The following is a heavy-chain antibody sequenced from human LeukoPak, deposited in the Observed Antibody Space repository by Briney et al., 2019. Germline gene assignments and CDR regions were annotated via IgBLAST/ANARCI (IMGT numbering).Heavy chain of an antibody. J-gene: IGHJ4*02. V-gene: IGHV3-64*02. D-gene: IGHD2-21*01. CDR3: ARVSNNYCVDY. CDR2: ISSNGGST. Sequence: GGSLRLSCAASGFTFGSYALQWVRPAPGKGLEYVSAISSNGGSTYYAESVKGRFTISRDNSKNTLYLQMGSLRPDDMAVYYCARVSNNYCVDYWGQGTLVTVSS. CDR1: GFTFGSYA.